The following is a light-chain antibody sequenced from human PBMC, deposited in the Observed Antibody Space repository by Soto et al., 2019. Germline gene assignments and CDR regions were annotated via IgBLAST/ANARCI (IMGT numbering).Light chain of an antibody. CDR3: QQRHNLPHT. Sequence: DIQMTQSPSSLSASVGDRVTITCQASQDVRKYLSWYQQKAGKAPKLLIYDASNLETGVPSRFSGSGSGTDFTFTISSLQPEDIATYYCQQRHNLPHTFGPGTKVDIK. CDR1: QDVRKY. V-gene: IGKV1-33*01. CDR2: DAS. J-gene: IGKJ3*01.